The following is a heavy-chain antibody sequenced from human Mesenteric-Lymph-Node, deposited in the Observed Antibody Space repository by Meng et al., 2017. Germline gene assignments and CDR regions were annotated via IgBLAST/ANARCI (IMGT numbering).Heavy chain of an antibody. J-gene: IGHJ5*02. CDR3: AGLTFTNYFDP. CDR2: IYYSGNT. Sequence: QVQLQESGPGLVKPSQTLSLTCTVSGASINNGAYYWSWIRQPPGKGLEWIGYIYYSGNTFYNPSLKSQVTISVDTSKNQFSLKLTSVTAADTAVYYCAGLTFTNYFDPWGQGTLVTVSS. CDR1: GASINNGAYY. D-gene: IGHD4/OR15-4a*01. V-gene: IGHV4-30-4*01.